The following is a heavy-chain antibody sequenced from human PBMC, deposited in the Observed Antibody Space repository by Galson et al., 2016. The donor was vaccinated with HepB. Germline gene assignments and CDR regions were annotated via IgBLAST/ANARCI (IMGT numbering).Heavy chain of an antibody. D-gene: IGHD1-7*01. J-gene: IGHJ4*02. V-gene: IGHV4-39*01. CDR3: ARHSGKTSGTCFDY. CDR1: GGSITTSSSY. CDR2: ILYSGNA. Sequence: ETLSLTCTVSGGSITTSSSYWGWIRQSPGRGLEWIGSILYSGNAFYSPSLKSRLTISVDTSKNLFSLRLTSVTAADTAVYYCARHSGKTSGTCFDYWGQGTRVTVSS.